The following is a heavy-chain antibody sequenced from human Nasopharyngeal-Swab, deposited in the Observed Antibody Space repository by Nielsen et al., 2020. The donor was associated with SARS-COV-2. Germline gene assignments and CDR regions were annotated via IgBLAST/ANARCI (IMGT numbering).Heavy chain of an antibody. CDR1: GFTFSYYW. CDR3: ASGQWLVRVDY. J-gene: IGHJ4*02. CDR2: INSDGSSR. D-gene: IGHD6-19*01. V-gene: IGHV3-74*01. Sequence: GGSLRLSCAASGFTFSYYWMHWVRHAPGKGLVWVSRINSDGSSRSYADSVKGRFTISRDNAKNTLYLQMNSLRAEDTAVYYCASGQWLVRVDYWGQGTLVTVSS.